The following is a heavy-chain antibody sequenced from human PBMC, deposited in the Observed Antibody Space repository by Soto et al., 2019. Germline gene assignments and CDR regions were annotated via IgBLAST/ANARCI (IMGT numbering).Heavy chain of an antibody. V-gene: IGHV3-21*01. D-gene: IGHD3-9*01. CDR3: ASYDILTGHKAFDI. CDR2: ISSSSSYI. J-gene: IGHJ3*02. CDR1: GFTFSSYS. Sequence: GGSLRLSCAASGFTFSSYSMNWVRQAPGKGLEWVSSISSSSSYIYYADSVKGRFTISRDNAKNSLYLQMNSLRAEDTAVYYCASYDILTGHKAFDIWGQGTMVTVSS.